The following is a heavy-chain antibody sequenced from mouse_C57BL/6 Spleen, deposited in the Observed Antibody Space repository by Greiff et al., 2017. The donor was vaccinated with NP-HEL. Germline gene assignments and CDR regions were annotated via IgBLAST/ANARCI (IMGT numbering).Heavy chain of an antibody. D-gene: IGHD2-1*01. Sequence: EVKLMESEGGLVQPGSSMKLSCTASGFTFSDYYMAWVRQVPEKGLEWVANINYDGSSTYYLDSLKSRFIISRDNAKNILYLQMSSLKSEDTATYYCARAGIYYGNLYYAMDYWGQGTSVTVSS. CDR2: INYDGSST. CDR3: ARAGIYYGNLYYAMDY. V-gene: IGHV5-16*01. CDR1: GFTFSDYY. J-gene: IGHJ4*01.